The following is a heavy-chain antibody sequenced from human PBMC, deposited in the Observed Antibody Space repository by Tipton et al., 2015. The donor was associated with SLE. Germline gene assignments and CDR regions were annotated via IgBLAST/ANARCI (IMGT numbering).Heavy chain of an antibody. J-gene: IGHJ5*02. CDR1: GGSISSHY. Sequence: TLSLTCTVSGGSISSHYWSWIRQPPGKGLEWIGYIYFTGSTNYNPSLKSRLSISVDTSKNQFSLKLSSVTAADTAVYYCARDGGGDYGFDPWGQGTLVTVSS. V-gene: IGHV4-59*11. CDR2: IYFTGST. CDR3: ARDGGGDYGFDP. D-gene: IGHD4-17*01.